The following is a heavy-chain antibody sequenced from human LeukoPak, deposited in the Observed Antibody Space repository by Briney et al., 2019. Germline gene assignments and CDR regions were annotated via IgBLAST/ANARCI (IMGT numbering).Heavy chain of an antibody. CDR2: ISGSGGST. CDR1: GFTFSNYA. J-gene: IGHJ4*02. D-gene: IGHD6-19*01. V-gene: IGHV3-23*01. Sequence: GGSLILSCAASGFTFSNYAMSWVRQAPGKVLEWVSAISGSGGSTYYADSVKGRFTISRDNSKNPLYLQMNSLRAEGTAVYYCAKYSSGWVNDYWGQGTLVTVSS. CDR3: AKYSSGWVNDY.